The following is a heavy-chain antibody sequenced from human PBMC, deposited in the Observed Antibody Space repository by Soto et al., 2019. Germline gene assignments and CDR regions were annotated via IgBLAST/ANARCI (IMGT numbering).Heavy chain of an antibody. J-gene: IGHJ3*02. Sequence: QVQLQESGPGLIKPSQTLSLTCTVSGGSISSGGYYWTWIRQHPGKGLEWIGYISYSGSTYYSPSLKSRVIISGDTSKYQSSLMLSSVTAADTAVYFCARDRLDAFDIWGPVTMVTVSS. CDR2: ISYSGST. CDR3: ARDRLDAFDI. CDR1: GGSISSGGYY. V-gene: IGHV4-31*03.